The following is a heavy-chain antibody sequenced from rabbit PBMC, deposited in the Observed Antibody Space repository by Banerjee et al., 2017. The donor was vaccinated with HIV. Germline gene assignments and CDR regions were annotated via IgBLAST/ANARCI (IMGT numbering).Heavy chain of an antibody. CDR3: MRDGIGWGYNL. CDR2: IDSSSVT. CDR1: GFSFSSSDY. Sequence: QQQLEESGGGLVKPEGSLTLTCTASGFSFSSSDYMCWVRQAPGKGLEWSGCIDSSSVTWYASWVNGRFTISKTSATMETLQMTTVTAADTATSFCMRDGIGWGYNLWGPGTLVTVS. V-gene: IGHV1S45*01. D-gene: IGHD4-1*01. J-gene: IGHJ4*01.